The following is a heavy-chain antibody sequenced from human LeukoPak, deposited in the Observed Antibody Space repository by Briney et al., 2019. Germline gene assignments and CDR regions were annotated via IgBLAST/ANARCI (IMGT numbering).Heavy chain of an antibody. Sequence: ASVKVSCKASGYTFTSYGISWVRQAPGQGLEWMGWISAYNGNTNYAQKLQDRVTMTTDTSTSTAYMELRSLRSDDTAVYYCARVYYYGSGSYGDPYYYYYYYYMDVWGKGTTVTVSS. CDR1: GYTFTSYG. J-gene: IGHJ6*03. CDR2: ISAYNGNT. D-gene: IGHD3-10*01. CDR3: ARVYYYGSGSYGDPYYYYYYYYMDV. V-gene: IGHV1-18*01.